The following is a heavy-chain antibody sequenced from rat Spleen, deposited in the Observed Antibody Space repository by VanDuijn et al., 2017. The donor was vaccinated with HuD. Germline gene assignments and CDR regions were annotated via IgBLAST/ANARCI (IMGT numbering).Heavy chain of an antibody. CDR3: ARLTIGS. CDR2: ISSGGNT. Sequence: VQLQESGPGLVQPSQTLSLTCTVSGFSLTSYTVSWVRQPPGKGLEWIAAISSGGNTYYNSGLKSRLSISRDTSKSQVFLKMNSLQTEDTAMYFCARLTIGSWGQGVMVTVSS. V-gene: IGHV2-6*01. D-gene: IGHD1-3*01. J-gene: IGHJ2*01. CDR1: GFSLTSYT.